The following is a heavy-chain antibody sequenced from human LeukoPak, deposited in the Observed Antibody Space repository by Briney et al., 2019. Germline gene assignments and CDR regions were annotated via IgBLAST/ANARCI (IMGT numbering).Heavy chain of an antibody. D-gene: IGHD3-22*01. CDR2: IYYSGRN. CDR3: ARHVDSSGYLRD. Sequence: SETLSLTCTVSGGSLSSSSYYGGWVRQHPGRGMEWHGSIYYSGRNYNNPSLQRRVTISVDTFKTQFSLKLSSVTAADTAVYYCARHVDSSGYLRDWGQGALGTVS. J-gene: IGHJ4*02. V-gene: IGHV4-39*01. CDR1: GGSLSSSSYY.